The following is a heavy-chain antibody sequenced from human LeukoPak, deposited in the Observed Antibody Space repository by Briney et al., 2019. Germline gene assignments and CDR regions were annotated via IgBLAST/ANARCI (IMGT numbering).Heavy chain of an antibody. CDR1: GYSFTSYW. CDR2: IYPGDSDT. V-gene: IGHV5-51*01. CDR3: ASYVWGSYRYYYAFDI. D-gene: IGHD3-16*02. J-gene: IGHJ3*02. Sequence: GESLKISCKGSGYSFTSYWIGWVRQMPGKGLDWMGIIYPGDSDTRYSPSFQGQVTISADKSISTAYLQWSSLKASDTAMYYCASYVWGSYRYYYAFDIWGQGTMVTVSS.